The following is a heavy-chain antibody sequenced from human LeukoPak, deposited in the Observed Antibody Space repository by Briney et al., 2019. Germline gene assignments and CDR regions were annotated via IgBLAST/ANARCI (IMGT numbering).Heavy chain of an antibody. CDR1: GFTFSSYA. V-gene: IGHV3-30-3*01. J-gene: IGHJ4*02. D-gene: IGHD6-19*01. Sequence: PGGSLRLSCAASGFTFSSYAMHWVRQAPGKGLEWVAVISYDGSNKYYADSVKGRFTISRDNAKNSLYLQMNSLRAEDTAVYYCARDREQWLVRRFDYWGQGTLVAVSS. CDR3: ARDREQWLVRRFDY. CDR2: ISYDGSNK.